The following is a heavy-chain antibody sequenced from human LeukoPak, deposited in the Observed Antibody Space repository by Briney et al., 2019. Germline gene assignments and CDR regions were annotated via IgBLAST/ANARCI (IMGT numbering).Heavy chain of an antibody. J-gene: IGHJ4*02. D-gene: IGHD4-23*01. Sequence: SETLSLTCTVSGGSISSYYWSWIRQPPGKGLEWIGRIYTTGSTNYNPSLKSRVTMSVDTSKNQFSLNLGSVSAADTAVYYCARDRTYGGNSGFDYWGQGTLVTVSS. V-gene: IGHV4-4*07. CDR3: ARDRTYGGNSGFDY. CDR2: IYTTGST. CDR1: GGSISSYY.